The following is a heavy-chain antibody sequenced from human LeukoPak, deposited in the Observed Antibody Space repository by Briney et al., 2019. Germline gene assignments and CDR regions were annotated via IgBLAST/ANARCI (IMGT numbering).Heavy chain of an antibody. D-gene: IGHD4-11*01. V-gene: IGHV3-21*01. J-gene: IGHJ4*02. CDR3: AREFDYSTSGAGY. CDR1: GFTFSHYS. Sequence: GGSLRLSCAASGFTFSHYSMNWVRQAPGKGLEWVSSMSINSGLINYADSVKGRFTISRDNAKSSLYLQMNSLRAEDTAVYYCAREFDYSTSGAGYWGQGTLVTVSS. CDR2: MSINSGLI.